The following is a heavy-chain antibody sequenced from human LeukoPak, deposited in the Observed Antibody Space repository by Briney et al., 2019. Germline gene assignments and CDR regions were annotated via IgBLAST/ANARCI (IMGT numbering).Heavy chain of an antibody. D-gene: IGHD3-22*01. V-gene: IGHV4-34*01. Sequence: SETLSLTCAVYGGSFSGYYWSWIRQPPGKGLEWIGEINHSGSTNYNPSLKSRVTISVDTSKNQFSLKLSSVTAADTAVYYCASTLGYYYDSSGYYQTGYYYYGMDVWGQGTTVTVSS. CDR3: ASTLGYYYDSSGYYQTGYYYYGMDV. J-gene: IGHJ6*02. CDR1: GGSFSGYY. CDR2: INHSGST.